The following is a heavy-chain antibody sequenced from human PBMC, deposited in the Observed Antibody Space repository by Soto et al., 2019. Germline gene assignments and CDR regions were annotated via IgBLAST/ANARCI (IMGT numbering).Heavy chain of an antibody. J-gene: IGHJ6*02. CDR3: ASGRTRTARPSLRYYYYGLDV. Sequence: KPSETLSLTCAVYGGSFSGFYWTWIRQPPGKGLEWIGEINHSGSTSYNPSLKSRVTIAVDTSKNQVSLRLISVSAADTAVYYCASGRTRTARPSLRYYYYGLDVWGQGTTVTVSS. V-gene: IGHV4-34*01. CDR1: GGSFSGFY. D-gene: IGHD6-6*01. CDR2: INHSGST.